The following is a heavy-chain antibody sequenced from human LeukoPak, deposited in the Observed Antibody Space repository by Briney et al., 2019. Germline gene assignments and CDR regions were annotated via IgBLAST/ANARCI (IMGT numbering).Heavy chain of an antibody. CDR3: ARLGFGESKDSSGYFPSWDYFDY. J-gene: IGHJ4*02. D-gene: IGHD3-22*01. CDR2: IYYSGST. V-gene: IGHV4-59*08. CDR1: GVSISSYY. Sequence: SETLSLTCTVSGVSISSYYWSWIRQPPGKGLEWIGYIYYSGSTNYNPSLKSRVTISVDTSKNQFSLKLSSVTAADTAVYYCARLGFGESKDSSGYFPSWDYFDYWGQGTLVTVSS.